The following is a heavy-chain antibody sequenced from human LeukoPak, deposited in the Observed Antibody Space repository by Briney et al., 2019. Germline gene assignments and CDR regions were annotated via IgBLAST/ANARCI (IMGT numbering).Heavy chain of an antibody. V-gene: IGHV4-4*02. D-gene: IGHD2-2*01. Sequence: SETLSLTCAVSGGSISSSNWWSWVRQPPGKGLEWIGEIYHSGSTNYNPSLKSRVTIPVDKSKNQFSLKLSSVTAADTAVYYCARRQPAAIDYWGQGTLVTVSS. CDR2: IYHSGST. CDR3: ARRQPAAIDY. J-gene: IGHJ4*02. CDR1: GGSISSSNW.